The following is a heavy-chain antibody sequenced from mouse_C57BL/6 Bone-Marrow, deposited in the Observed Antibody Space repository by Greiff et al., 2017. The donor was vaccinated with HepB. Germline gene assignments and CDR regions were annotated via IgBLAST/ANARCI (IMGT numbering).Heavy chain of an antibody. Sequence: EVQLVESGGDLVKPGGSLKLSCAASGFTFSSYGMSWVRQTPDKRLEWVATISSGGSYTYYPDSVKGRFTISRDNAKNTLYLQMSSLKSEDTAMYYCARRGKYYGSSYHDYWGQGTTLTVSA. J-gene: IGHJ2*01. CDR3: ARRGKYYGSSYHDY. CDR2: ISSGGSYT. V-gene: IGHV5-6*01. CDR1: GFTFSSYG. D-gene: IGHD1-1*01.